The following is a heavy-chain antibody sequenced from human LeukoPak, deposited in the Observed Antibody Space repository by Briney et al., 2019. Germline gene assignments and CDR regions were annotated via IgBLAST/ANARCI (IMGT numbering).Heavy chain of an antibody. J-gene: IGHJ4*02. CDR2: TYYRSKWFN. Sequence: SQTLSLTCAISGDSVSSNSATWNWVRQSPSRGLEWLGRTYYRSKWFNDYALSVKSRITIDPDTSKNQFSLQLNSVTPEDTAVYYCAGTGSYFRNWDQGTLVTVSS. D-gene: IGHD1-26*01. CDR3: AGTGSYFRN. CDR1: GDSVSSNSAT. V-gene: IGHV6-1*01.